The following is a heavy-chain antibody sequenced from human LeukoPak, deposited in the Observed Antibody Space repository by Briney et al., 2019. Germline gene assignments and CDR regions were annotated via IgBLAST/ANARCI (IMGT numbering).Heavy chain of an antibody. J-gene: IGHJ4*02. CDR1: GLTFSSNN. CDR3: AILSGTSLDY. CDR2: ISSSTATI. D-gene: IGHD1-26*01. V-gene: IGHV3-48*04. Sequence: GGSLRLSCAVSGLTFSSNNMNWVRQAPGKGLEWVSYISSSTATIYYADSGKGRFTISRDNAKNSLYLQMNSLRADDTAVYYCAILSGTSLDYWGQGTLVTVSS.